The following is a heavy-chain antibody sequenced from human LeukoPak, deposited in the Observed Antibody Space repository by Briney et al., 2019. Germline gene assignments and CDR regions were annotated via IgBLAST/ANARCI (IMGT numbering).Heavy chain of an antibody. CDR1: GGTFSSYT. Sequence: GASVKVSCKASGGTFSSYTFSWVRQAPGQGLEWMGWITPHNGDTKYAQKFQDRVSMTADRSTNTAYMELSRLRSDDTAVYYCARDLRYSSGWSASGMDVWGKGTTVTISS. D-gene: IGHD6-19*01. CDR3: ARDLRYSSGWSASGMDV. CDR2: ITPHNGDT. J-gene: IGHJ6*03. V-gene: IGHV1-18*01.